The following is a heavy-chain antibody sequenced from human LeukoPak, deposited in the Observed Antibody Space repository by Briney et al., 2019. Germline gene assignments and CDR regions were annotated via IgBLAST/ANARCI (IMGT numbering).Heavy chain of an antibody. D-gene: IGHD3-22*01. J-gene: IGHJ4*02. CDR2: IYTSGST. CDR1: GDSISSGSYY. CDR3: AREEYYSDNSGYYPDF. Sequence: SQTLSFTCTVSGDSISSGSYYWSWIRQPAGKGLEWIGRIYTSGSTNYNPSLKSRVTISVDTSKNQFSLKLSSVTAADTAVYYCAREEYYSDNSGYYPDFWGQGTLVTVSS. V-gene: IGHV4-61*02.